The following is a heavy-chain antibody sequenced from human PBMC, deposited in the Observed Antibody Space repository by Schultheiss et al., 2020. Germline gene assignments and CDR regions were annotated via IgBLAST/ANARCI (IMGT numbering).Heavy chain of an antibody. D-gene: IGHD5-24*01. CDR1: GFTFSSYS. J-gene: IGHJ4*02. CDR2: ISSSSSYI. CDR3: ASIRRRGYNDVDY. Sequence: GGSLRLSCAASGFTFSSYSMNWVRQAPGKGLEWVSSISSSSSYIYYADSVKGRFTISRDNAKNSLYLQMNSLRAEDTAVYYCASIRRRGYNDVDYWGQGTLVTVSS. V-gene: IGHV3-21*01.